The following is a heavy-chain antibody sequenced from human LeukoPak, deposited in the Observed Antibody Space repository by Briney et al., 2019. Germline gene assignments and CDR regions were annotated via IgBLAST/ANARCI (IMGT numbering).Heavy chain of an antibody. CDR1: GGSISSGDYY. CDR3: ARSGGDCSSTSCYGGYNWFDP. V-gene: IGHV4-30-4*08. D-gene: IGHD2-2*01. J-gene: IGHJ5*02. Sequence: SQTLSLTCTVSGGSISSGDYYWSWIRQPPGKGLEWIGYIYSSGSTYYNPSLKSRVTISVDTSKNQFSLKLSSVTAADTAVYYCARSGGDCSSTSCYGGYNWFDPWGQGTLVTVSS. CDR2: IYSSGST.